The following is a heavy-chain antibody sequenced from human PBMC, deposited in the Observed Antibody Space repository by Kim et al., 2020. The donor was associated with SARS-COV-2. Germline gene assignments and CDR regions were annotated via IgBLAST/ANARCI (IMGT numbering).Heavy chain of an antibody. J-gene: IGHJ2*01. Sequence: VDPVKGRFTISRDNAKDSLYLQMNSLRADDTAVYYCVRGQEWPASRYLDLWGRGTLVTVSS. V-gene: IGHV3-7*03. D-gene: IGHD3-3*01. CDR3: VRGQEWPASRYLDL.